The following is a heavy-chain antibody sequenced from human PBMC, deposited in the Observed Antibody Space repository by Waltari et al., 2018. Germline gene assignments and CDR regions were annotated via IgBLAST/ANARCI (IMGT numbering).Heavy chain of an antibody. J-gene: IGHJ5*02. D-gene: IGHD2-15*01. CDR2: IYPGDSDT. CDR3: AVVVVAAKRGGLFDP. Sequence: EVQLVQSGAEVKKPGESLKISCKGSGYSFTSYWIGWVRQMPGKGLEWMGIIYPGDSDTRYSPSFQGQVTISADKSISTAYLQWSSLKASATAMYYCAVVVVAAKRGGLFDPWGQGTLVTVSS. V-gene: IGHV5-51*01. CDR1: GYSFTSYW.